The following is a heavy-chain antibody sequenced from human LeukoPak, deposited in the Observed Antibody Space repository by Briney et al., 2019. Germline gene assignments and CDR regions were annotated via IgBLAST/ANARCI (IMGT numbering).Heavy chain of an antibody. CDR2: INHSGST. CDR1: GGSFSGYY. CDR3: AREDYDSSGDYFDY. D-gene: IGHD3-22*01. J-gene: IGHJ4*02. Sequence: PSETLSLTCAVYGGSFSGYYWSWIRQPPGKGLEWIGEINHSGSTYYNPSLKSRVTISVDTSKNQFSLKLSSVTAADTAVYYCAREDYDSSGDYFDYWGQGTLVTVSS. V-gene: IGHV4-34*01.